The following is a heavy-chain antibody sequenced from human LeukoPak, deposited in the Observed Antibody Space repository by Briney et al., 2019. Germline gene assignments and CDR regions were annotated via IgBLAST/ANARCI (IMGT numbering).Heavy chain of an antibody. CDR1: GFTFDDYA. D-gene: IGHD3-22*01. CDR3: AKDMDAGYYYDSSGFY. J-gene: IGHJ4*02. CDR2: ISGDGGST. Sequence: GGSLRLSCAASGFTFDDYAMHWVRQAPGKGLEWVSLISGDGGSTYYADSVKGRFTISRDNSKNSLYLQMNSLRTDDTALYYCAKDMDAGYYYDSSGFYWGQGTLVTVSS. V-gene: IGHV3-43*02.